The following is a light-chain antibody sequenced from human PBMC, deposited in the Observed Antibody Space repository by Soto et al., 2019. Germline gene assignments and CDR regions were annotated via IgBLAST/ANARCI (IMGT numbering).Light chain of an antibody. CDR1: QFIGSY. Sequence: MTQSPVTLSVSPGESATLSCRASQFIGSYLAWYQQKPAQPPRLLIYDASTRATGIPARFSGSGSGTEFTLPISSLQSEDFAVYYCQQYNNWPPLTFGGGTKVDIK. CDR2: DAS. CDR3: QQYNNWPPLT. J-gene: IGKJ4*01. V-gene: IGKV3-15*01.